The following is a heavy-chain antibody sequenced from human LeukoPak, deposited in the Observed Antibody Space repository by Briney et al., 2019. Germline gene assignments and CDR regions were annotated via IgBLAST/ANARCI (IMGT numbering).Heavy chain of an antibody. CDR3: ARVLSGGYWYFDL. CDR1: GFTFSSYS. D-gene: IGHD7-27*01. V-gene: IGHV3-48*01. J-gene: IGHJ2*01. CDR2: ISSGSSTI. Sequence: GGSLRLSCAASGFTFSSYSMNWVRQAPGKGLEWVSYISSGSSTIYYAASVKGRFTISRENAKNSLYLQMNSLRAEDTAVYYCARVLSGGYWYFDLWGRGTLVTVSS.